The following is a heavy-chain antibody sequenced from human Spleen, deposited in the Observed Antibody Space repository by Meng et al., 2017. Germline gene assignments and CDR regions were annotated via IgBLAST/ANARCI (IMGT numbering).Heavy chain of an antibody. J-gene: IGHJ4*02. Sequence: GGSLRLSCAASGFTFSSYAMHWVRQAPGKGLEWVAVISYDGSNKYYADSVKGRFTISSDNAKSSLYLQMDSLRAEDTAVYYCARGVDYYGSGSVGYWAQGTLVTVSS. V-gene: IGHV3-30*04. CDR1: GFTFSSYA. CDR3: ARGVDYYGSGSVGY. D-gene: IGHD3-10*01. CDR2: ISYDGSNK.